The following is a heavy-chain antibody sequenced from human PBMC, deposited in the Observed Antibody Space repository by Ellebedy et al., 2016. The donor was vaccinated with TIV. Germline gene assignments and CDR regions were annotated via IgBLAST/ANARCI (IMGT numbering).Heavy chain of an antibody. V-gene: IGHV3-30*18. Sequence: PGGSLRLSCAASGFTFSNYGMHWVRQAPGKGLEWVAVISYDGSNKNYADSVKGRFTISRDNSKNTLDLQMNSLRAEGTAVYYCAKALDYGDGYGMNVWGQGTTVTVSS. CDR2: ISYDGSNK. J-gene: IGHJ6*02. CDR3: AKALDYGDGYGMNV. D-gene: IGHD4-17*01. CDR1: GFTFSNYG.